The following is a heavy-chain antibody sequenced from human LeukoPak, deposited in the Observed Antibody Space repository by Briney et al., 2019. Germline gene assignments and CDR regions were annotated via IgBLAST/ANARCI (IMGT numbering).Heavy chain of an antibody. CDR3: AKRITMVRGASNGMDV. CDR2: ISYDGSNK. J-gene: IGHJ6*02. V-gene: IGHV3-30*18. CDR1: GFTFSSYG. D-gene: IGHD3-10*01. Sequence: GGSLRLSCAASGFTFSSYGMHWVRQAPGKGLEWGAVISYDGSNKYYADSVKGRFTISRDNSKNTLYLQMNSLRAEDTAVYYCAKRITMVRGASNGMDVWGQGTTVTVS.